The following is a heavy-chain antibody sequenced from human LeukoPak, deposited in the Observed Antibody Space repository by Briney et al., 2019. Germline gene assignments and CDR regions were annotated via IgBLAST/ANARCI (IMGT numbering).Heavy chain of an antibody. Sequence: PGGSLRLSCAASGFTFSSYAMSWVRQAPGKGLVWVSRITSEGSSTSYADSVKGRFTISRDNAKNTLYLRMNSLRAEDTAVYYCARGSSVVALDWGQGTLVTVSS. V-gene: IGHV3-74*01. J-gene: IGHJ4*02. CDR2: ITSEGSST. CDR3: ARGSSVVALD. D-gene: IGHD2-15*01. CDR1: GFTFSSYA.